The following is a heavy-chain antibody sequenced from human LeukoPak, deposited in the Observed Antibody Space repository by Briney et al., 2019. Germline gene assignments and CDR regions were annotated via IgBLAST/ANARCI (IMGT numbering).Heavy chain of an antibody. Sequence: PGGSLRLSCAASGFTFSSYSMNWVRQVPGKGLEWVGRIKSKSAGGATDYAAPVKGRFTISRDDSKNTLYLQMNSLVIEGTAVYYCITPPDWGQGTPVTVSS. CDR3: ITPPD. CDR2: IKSKSAGGAT. CDR1: GFTFSSYS. V-gene: IGHV3-15*01. J-gene: IGHJ4*02. D-gene: IGHD1-14*01.